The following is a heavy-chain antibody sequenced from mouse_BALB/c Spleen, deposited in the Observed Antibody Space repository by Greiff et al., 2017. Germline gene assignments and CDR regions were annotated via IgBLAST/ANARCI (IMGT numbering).Heavy chain of an antibody. V-gene: IGHV5-6*01. J-gene: IGHJ3*01. Sequence: EVQLVESGGDLVKPGGSLKLSCAASGFTFSSYGMSWVRQTPDKRLEWVATISSGGSYTYYPDSVKGRFTISRDNAKNTLYLQMSSLKSEDTAMYYCARVDYGAWFAYWGQGTLVTVSA. CDR2: ISSGGSYT. CDR3: ARVDYGAWFAY. D-gene: IGHD1-1*02. CDR1: GFTFSSYG.